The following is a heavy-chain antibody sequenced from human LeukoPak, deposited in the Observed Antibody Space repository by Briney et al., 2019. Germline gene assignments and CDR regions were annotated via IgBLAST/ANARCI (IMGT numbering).Heavy chain of an antibody. CDR3: ASTMVRGGGGKRYFDY. V-gene: IGHV3-48*03. CDR2: ISSSGSTI. CDR1: GFTFSSYE. J-gene: IGHJ4*02. Sequence: GGSLRLSCAASGFTFSSYEMNWVRQAPGKGLEWVSYISSSGSTIYYADSVKGRFTISRDNAKNSLYLQMNSLRAEDTAVYYCASTMVRGGGGKRYFDYWGQGTLVTVSS. D-gene: IGHD3-10*01.